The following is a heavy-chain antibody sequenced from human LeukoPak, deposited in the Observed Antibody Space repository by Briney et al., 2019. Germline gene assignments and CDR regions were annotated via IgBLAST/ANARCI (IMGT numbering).Heavy chain of an antibody. CDR3: AKAAGGPGY. Sequence: GGSLRLSCAASGFTFSSYGMHWVRQAPGKGLEWVAVISYDGSNKYYADSVKGRFTISRDNSKNTLYLQMNSLRAEDMAVYYWAKAAGGPGYWGQGTLVTVSS. J-gene: IGHJ4*02. CDR1: GFTFSSYG. CDR2: ISYDGSNK. V-gene: IGHV3-30*18. D-gene: IGHD3-10*01.